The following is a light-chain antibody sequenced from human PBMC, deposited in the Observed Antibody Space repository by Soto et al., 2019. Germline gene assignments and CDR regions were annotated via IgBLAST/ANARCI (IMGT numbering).Light chain of an antibody. CDR1: QSVSSSY. CDR3: QQYCSSQWT. Sequence: EIVLTQSPGTLSLSPGAIATLSCRASQSVSSSYLAWYQQKPGQAPRLLIYGASSRATGIPDRFSGSGSGTDFTLTISRLEPEDFAVYYCQQYCSSQWTFGQGTKVEIK. J-gene: IGKJ1*01. CDR2: GAS. V-gene: IGKV3-20*01.